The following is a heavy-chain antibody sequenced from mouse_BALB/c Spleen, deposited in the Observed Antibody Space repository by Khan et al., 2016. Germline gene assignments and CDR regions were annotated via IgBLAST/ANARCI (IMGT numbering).Heavy chain of an antibody. CDR2: ISDGGTYT. CDR1: GLTFSDYY. Sequence: EVELVESGGGLMKPGGSLKLSCAASGLTFSDYYMYWVRQTPEKRLEWVATISDGGTYTYYPDTVKGRFTISRDNADNKLYLQMSSLKSEDTAMYYCTRDHYGLYFDYWGRGTTLTVAS. V-gene: IGHV5-4*02. D-gene: IGHD1-2*01. CDR3: TRDHYGLYFDY. J-gene: IGHJ2*01.